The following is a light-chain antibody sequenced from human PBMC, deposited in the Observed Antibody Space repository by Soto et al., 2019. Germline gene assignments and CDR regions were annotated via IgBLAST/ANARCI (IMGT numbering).Light chain of an antibody. Sequence: QTVVTQPASVSGSPGQSITISCTGTSSDVGGYNYVSWYQQHPGKAPKLMIYEVSNRPSGVSNRFSGSKSGNTASLTISGLQAEAEADYYCSSYTSSSTPVVFGGGTKVTVL. CDR1: SSDVGGYNY. V-gene: IGLV2-14*01. CDR3: SSYTSSSTPVV. J-gene: IGLJ2*01. CDR2: EVS.